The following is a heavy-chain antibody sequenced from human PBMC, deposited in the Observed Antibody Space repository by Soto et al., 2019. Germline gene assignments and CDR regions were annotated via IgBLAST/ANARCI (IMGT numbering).Heavy chain of an antibody. J-gene: IGHJ4*02. CDR3: AKERRLLWFGQSSYDY. CDR2: ISYDGSNK. D-gene: IGHD3-10*01. CDR1: GFTFSSYG. V-gene: IGHV3-30*18. Sequence: QVQLVESGGGVVQPGRSLRLSCAASGFTFSSYGMHWVRQAPGKGLEWVAVISYDGSNKYYADSVKGRFTISRDNSKNTLNLQMNSLRAKDTAVYYCAKERRLLWFGQSSYDYWGQGTLVTVSS.